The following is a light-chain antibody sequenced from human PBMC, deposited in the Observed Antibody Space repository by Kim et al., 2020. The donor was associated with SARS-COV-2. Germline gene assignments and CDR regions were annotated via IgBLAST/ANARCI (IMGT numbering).Light chain of an antibody. CDR2: GVT. J-gene: IGLJ7*01. V-gene: IGLV2-23*02. CDR1: SSDIGGYDL. Sequence: QSVLTQPASVSASPGQSITISCTGSSSDIGGYDLVSWYQQHPGKAPKLLIYGVTKRPSGVSNRFSGSKSDNTASLTISGLQADDEGDYYCCSYARGNPVIFGGGTQLTVL. CDR3: CSYARGNPVI.